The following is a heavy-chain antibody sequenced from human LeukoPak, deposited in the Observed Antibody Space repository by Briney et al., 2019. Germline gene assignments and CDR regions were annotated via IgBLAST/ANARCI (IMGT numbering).Heavy chain of an antibody. J-gene: IGHJ4*02. CDR1: GFTFSSYA. V-gene: IGHV3-23*01. CDR3: ATAITMTDY. D-gene: IGHD3-22*01. Sequence: QPGGSLRLSCAASGFTFSSYAMSWVRQAPGEGMEWVSAISGSGGSTYYADSVKGRFTISRDNSKNTLYLQMNSLRAEDTAVYYCATAITMTDYWGQGTLVTVSS. CDR2: ISGSGGST.